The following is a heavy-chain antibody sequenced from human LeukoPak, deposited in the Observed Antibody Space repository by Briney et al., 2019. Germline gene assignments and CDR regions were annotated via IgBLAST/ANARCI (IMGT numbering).Heavy chain of an antibody. CDR1: GGSISSHY. CDR2: IYYSGST. J-gene: IGHJ4*02. CDR3: ARVLGSSWYAQRFDY. Sequence: KPSETLSLTCTVSGGSISSHYWSWIRQPPGKGLEWIGYIYYSGSTNYNPSLKSRVTISVDTSKNQSSLKLSSVTAADTAVYYCARVLGSSWYAQRFDYWGQGTLVTVSS. V-gene: IGHV4-59*11. D-gene: IGHD6-13*01.